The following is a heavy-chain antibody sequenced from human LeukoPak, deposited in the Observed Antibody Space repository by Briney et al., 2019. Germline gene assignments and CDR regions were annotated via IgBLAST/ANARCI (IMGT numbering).Heavy chain of an antibody. J-gene: IGHJ4*02. D-gene: IGHD1-26*01. CDR1: GGSISSYY. V-gene: IGHV4-59*01. CDR2: IYYSGST. Sequence: SGTLSLTCTVSGGSISSYYWSWIRQPPGKGLEWIGYIYYSGSTNYNPSLKSRVTISVDTSKNQFSLKLSSVTAADTAVYYCARDSEWEPFDYWGQGTLVTVSS. CDR3: ARDSEWEPFDY.